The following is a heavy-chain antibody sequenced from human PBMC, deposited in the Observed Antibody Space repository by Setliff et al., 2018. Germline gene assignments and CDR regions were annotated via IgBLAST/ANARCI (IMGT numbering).Heavy chain of an antibody. CDR3: AREGGDGDSSGYYPPLDY. D-gene: IGHD3-22*01. V-gene: IGHV1-18*01. Sequence: ASVKVSCKAFGYTSINYGISWVRQAPGQGLEWMGWISGSTDNTDYAQKFRGRVTLTKGTSTNTKYMELRSLRSDDTAIYYCAREGGDGDSSGYYPPLDYWGQGTLVTVSS. CDR1: GYTSINYG. CDR2: ISGSTDNT. J-gene: IGHJ4*02.